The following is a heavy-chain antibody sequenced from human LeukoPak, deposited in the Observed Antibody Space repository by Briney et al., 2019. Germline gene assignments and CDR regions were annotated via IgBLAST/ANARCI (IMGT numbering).Heavy chain of an antibody. CDR3: AKDQRWESPHYLDS. CDR1: GGSVSSGSYY. J-gene: IGHJ4*02. Sequence: TSETLSLTCTVSGGSVSSGSYYWSWIRQPPGKGLEWIEHIYYSGSTNYNPSLKSRVTISADTSKNQFSLKLSSVTAADTAVYYCAKDQRWESPHYLDSWGQGTLVTVSS. V-gene: IGHV4-61*01. D-gene: IGHD1-26*01. CDR2: IYYSGST.